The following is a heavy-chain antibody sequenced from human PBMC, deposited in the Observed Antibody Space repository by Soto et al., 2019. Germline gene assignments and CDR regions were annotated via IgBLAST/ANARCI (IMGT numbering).Heavy chain of an antibody. D-gene: IGHD2-2*01. CDR2: IYYSGST. CDR1: GGSISSYY. V-gene: IGHV4-59*08. CDR3: ARTYDYCSSTSCYAGGPYGMDV. J-gene: IGHJ6*02. Sequence: QVQLQESGPGLVKPSETLSLTCTVSGGSISSYYWSWIRQPPGKGLEWIGYIYYSGSTNYNPSLKRRVTISVDTSKNQFSLKLSSVTAADTAVYYCARTYDYCSSTSCYAGGPYGMDVWGQGTTVTVSS.